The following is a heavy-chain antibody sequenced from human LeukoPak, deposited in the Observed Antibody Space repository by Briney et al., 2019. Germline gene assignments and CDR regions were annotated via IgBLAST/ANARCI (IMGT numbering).Heavy chain of an antibody. CDR2: IYYSGST. CDR1: GGSISSYY. CDR3: ARDSSGYDTLDY. V-gene: IGHV4-59*01. D-gene: IGHD5-12*01. J-gene: IGHJ4*02. Sequence: SETLSLTCTVSGGSISSYYWSWIRQPPGKGLEWIGYIYYSGSTYYNPSLKSRVTISVDTSKTQFSLKLSSVTAADTAVYYCARDSSGYDTLDYWGQGTLVTVSS.